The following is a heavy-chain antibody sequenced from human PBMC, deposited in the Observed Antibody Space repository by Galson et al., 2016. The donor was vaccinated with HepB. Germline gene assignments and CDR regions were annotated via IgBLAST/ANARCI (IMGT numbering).Heavy chain of an antibody. D-gene: IGHD2-2*01. Sequence: SLRLSCAASGFTFSSFPMAWVRQAPGKGLEWVSSITGSGVDTYYADSVRGRFTISRDNSKNTLYLQMNSLRTEDAAIYYCAKRKGDCTRTSCLDYWGQGTLVTVSS. J-gene: IGHJ4*02. CDR1: GFTFSSFP. CDR3: AKRKGDCTRTSCLDY. V-gene: IGHV3-23*01. CDR2: ITGSGVDT.